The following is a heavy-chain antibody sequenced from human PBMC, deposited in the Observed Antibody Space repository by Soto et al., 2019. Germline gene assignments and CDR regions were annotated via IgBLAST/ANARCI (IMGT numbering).Heavy chain of an antibody. CDR3: ASSGGYDFWSGYPYYFDY. V-gene: IGHV4-34*01. D-gene: IGHD3-3*01. J-gene: IGHJ4*01. CDR1: GGSFSGYY. CDR2: INHSGST. Sequence: SETLSLTCVVYGGSFSGYYWNWIRQPPGKGLEWIGEINHSGSTNYSPSLKSRVTLSVDTSKDQFSLKLHSVTAADTAVYYCASSGGYDFWSGYPYYFDYWGQGTLVTVSS.